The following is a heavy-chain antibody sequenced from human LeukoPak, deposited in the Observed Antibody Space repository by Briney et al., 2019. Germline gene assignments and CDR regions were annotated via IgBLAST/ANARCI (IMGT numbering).Heavy chain of an antibody. D-gene: IGHD6-19*01. V-gene: IGHV3-30*02. J-gene: IGHJ4*02. CDR3: AKVLGRGWYLYYFDY. Sequence: PGGSLRLSCAASGFTFSSYGMHWVREAPGKGLEWVAFIRYDGSNKCYADSVKGRFTISRDNSKNTLYLQMNSLRAEDTAVYYCAKVLGRGWYLYYFDYWGQGTLVTVSS. CDR2: IRYDGSNK. CDR1: GFTFSSYG.